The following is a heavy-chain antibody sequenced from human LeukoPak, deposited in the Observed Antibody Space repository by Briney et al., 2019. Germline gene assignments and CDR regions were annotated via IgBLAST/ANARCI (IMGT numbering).Heavy chain of an antibody. CDR2: IRYDGSNK. CDR1: GFTFSSYG. V-gene: IGHV3-30*02. D-gene: IGHD3-3*01. Sequence: AGGSLRLSCAASGFTFSSYGMHWVRQAPGKGLEWVVFIRYDGSNKYYADSVKGRFTISRDNSKNTLYLQMNSLRAEDTAVYYCAKDIPTDFWSGYYWDWGQGTLVTVSS. CDR3: AKDIPTDFWSGYYWD. J-gene: IGHJ4*02.